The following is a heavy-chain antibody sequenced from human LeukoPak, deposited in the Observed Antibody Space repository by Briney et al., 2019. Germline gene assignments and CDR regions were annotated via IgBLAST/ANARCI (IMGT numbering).Heavy chain of an antibody. Sequence: GGSLRLSCSASGFTFSRYAMHWVRQPPGKGLEYVSAINNNGRSTYYADSVKGRFIISRDNSKNTLYLQMSSLRAEDTAVYYCASTYSYDSSGYYPFDYWGQGTLVTVPS. J-gene: IGHJ4*02. D-gene: IGHD3-22*01. V-gene: IGHV3-64D*06. CDR1: GFTFSRYA. CDR3: ASTYSYDSSGYYPFDY. CDR2: INNNGRST.